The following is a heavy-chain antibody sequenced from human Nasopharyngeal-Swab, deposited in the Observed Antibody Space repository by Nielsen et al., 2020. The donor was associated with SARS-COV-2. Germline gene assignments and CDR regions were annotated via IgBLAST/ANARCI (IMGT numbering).Heavy chain of an antibody. D-gene: IGHD4-17*01. CDR3: ARDAPAHYGAFY. Sequence: GESLKISCAASGFTFSSHSMIWVRQAPGKGLEWVAFIAHDASNEYYGDSVKGRFSISRDSSKNPLYLQMDSLRGEDTAVYYCARDAPAHYGAFYWGRGTLVTVSS. J-gene: IGHJ4*02. V-gene: IGHV3-30*03. CDR2: IAHDASNE. CDR1: GFTFSSHS.